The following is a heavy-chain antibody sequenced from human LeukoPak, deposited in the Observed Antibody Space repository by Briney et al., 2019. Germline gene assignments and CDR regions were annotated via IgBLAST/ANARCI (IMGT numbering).Heavy chain of an antibody. CDR3: AREAHSYGSPMDY. D-gene: IGHD5-18*01. CDR2: ISSSGSTI. Sequence: GGSLRLSCAASGFTFSSYEMNWVRQAPGKGLEWVSYISSSGSTIYYADSVKGRFTISRDNAKNSLYLQMNSLRAEDTAVYYCAREAHSYGSPMDYWGQGTLVTVSS. CDR1: GFTFSSYE. J-gene: IGHJ4*02. V-gene: IGHV3-48*03.